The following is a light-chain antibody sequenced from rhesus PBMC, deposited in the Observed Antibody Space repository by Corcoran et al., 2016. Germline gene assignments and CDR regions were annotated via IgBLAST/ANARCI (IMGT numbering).Light chain of an antibody. CDR2: GAS. Sequence: QVILTQSPATLSLSPGERATLSCRASQSVSSYLAWYQQKPVQAPKLLIYGASSRATGIPDRFSGSGSGTEFTLTISSLEPEDFAVYYCQKYSSSPYSFGQGTKVEIK. J-gene: IGKJ2*01. V-gene: IGKV3-53*02. CDR3: QKYSSSPYS. CDR1: QSVSSY.